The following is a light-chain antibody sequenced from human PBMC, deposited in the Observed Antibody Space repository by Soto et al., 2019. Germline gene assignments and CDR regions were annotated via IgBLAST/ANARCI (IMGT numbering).Light chain of an antibody. CDR1: RSNIGAGSD. V-gene: IGLV1-40*01. CDR3: QSYDTSLSGPL. J-gene: IGLJ2*01. Sequence: QSVLTQPPSVSGAPGQGGTISFTGNRSNIGAGSDVHWDQQLPGTAPKLLIFAHNGRPSGVPDRFSGSTSGTSASLAITGLQAEDEADYYCQSYDTSLSGPLFGGGTKVTVL. CDR2: AHN.